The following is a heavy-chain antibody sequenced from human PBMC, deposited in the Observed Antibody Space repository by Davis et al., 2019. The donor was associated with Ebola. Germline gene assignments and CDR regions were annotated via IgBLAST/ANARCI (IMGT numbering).Heavy chain of an antibody. D-gene: IGHD5-18*01. CDR2: TYYNSKWYI. J-gene: IGHJ6*04. CDR1: GDSVSGNNGA. CDR3: ARGWLRGGMDV. Sequence: PSETLSLTCAISGDSVSGNNGAWNWIRQSPSRGLEWLGRTYYNSKWYIDYAVSVKSRLIINPDTSKNQLSLQLNSVTPEDTALYYCARGWLRGGMDVWGEGTTVTVSS. V-gene: IGHV6-1*01.